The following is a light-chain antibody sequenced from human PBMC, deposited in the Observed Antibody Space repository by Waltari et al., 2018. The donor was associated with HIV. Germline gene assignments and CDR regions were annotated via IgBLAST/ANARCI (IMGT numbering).Light chain of an antibody. V-gene: IGLV2-8*01. CDR2: AVT. Sequence: QSALTQPPSASGSPGQSVTISCTGTSSDVGGYNFVSWYQQHPGKAPKLMIFAVTKRPSGGPDRFSASKSGNTASLTVSGLQADDEADYYCSSYAGSNNLVFGGGTKLTVL. CDR3: SSYAGSNNLV. J-gene: IGLJ2*01. CDR1: SSDVGGYNF.